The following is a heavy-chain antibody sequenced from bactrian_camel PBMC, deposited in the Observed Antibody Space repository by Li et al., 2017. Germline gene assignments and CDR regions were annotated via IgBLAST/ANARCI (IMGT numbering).Heavy chain of an antibody. CDR3: AADWMSSGRYCELSHRTPDRAV. CDR1: GFTFSLYD. D-gene: IGHD2*01. Sequence: QVQLVESGGGLVQPGGSLTLSCATSGFTFSLYDMSWVRQGPGKGLEWVSSIYSDGKTTVYADSVKGRFTLSRDNAKNTVYLQMNSLKPEDTAVYYCAADWMSSGRYCELSHRTPDRAVWGQGTQVTVS. V-gene: IGHV3-2*01. CDR2: IYSDGKTT. J-gene: IGHJ4*01.